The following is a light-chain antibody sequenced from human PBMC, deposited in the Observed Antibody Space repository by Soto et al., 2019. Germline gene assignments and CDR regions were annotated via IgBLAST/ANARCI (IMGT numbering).Light chain of an antibody. CDR2: DVS. CDR3: RLYTSSSTHV. Sequence: QSALTQPASVSGSPGQAITISCTGSSSDVGGYNFVSWYQQHPGKVPKLMIYDVSSRPSGVSDRFSGSKSGNTAALTISGLQAEYEGDYYCRLYTSSSTHVFGSGTKVTVL. V-gene: IGLV2-14*03. J-gene: IGLJ1*01. CDR1: SSDVGGYNF.